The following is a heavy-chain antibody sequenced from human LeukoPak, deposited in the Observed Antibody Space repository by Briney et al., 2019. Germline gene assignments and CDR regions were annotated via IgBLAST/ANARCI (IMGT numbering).Heavy chain of an antibody. CDR1: GFTFSSYA. J-gene: IGHJ6*03. CDR2: ISSNGGST. Sequence: GGSLRLSCAASGFTFSSYAMHWVRQAPGKGLEYVSAISSNGGSTYYANSVKGRFTISRDNSKNTLYLQMGSLRAEDMAVYYCARDSEGKVVVAATEGLGGYYCYYYMDVWGKGTTVTVSS. D-gene: IGHD2-15*01. V-gene: IGHV3-64*01. CDR3: ARDSEGKVVVAATEGLGGYYCYYYMDV.